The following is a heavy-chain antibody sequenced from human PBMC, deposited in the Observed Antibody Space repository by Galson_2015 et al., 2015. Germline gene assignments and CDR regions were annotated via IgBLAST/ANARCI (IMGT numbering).Heavy chain of an antibody. J-gene: IGHJ3*02. CDR2: FSVNGPGT. Sequence: SLRLSCAASGFTFSSYAMNWVRQAPGKGLEWVSAFSVNGPGTYYADSVKGRFTISRDNSKNTLYLQMSGLRAEDTAVYYCARAHGFTWNGGAFDTWGQGTMVTVSS. CDR3: ARAHGFTWNGGAFDT. CDR1: GFTFSSYA. V-gene: IGHV3-23*01. D-gene: IGHD1-1*01.